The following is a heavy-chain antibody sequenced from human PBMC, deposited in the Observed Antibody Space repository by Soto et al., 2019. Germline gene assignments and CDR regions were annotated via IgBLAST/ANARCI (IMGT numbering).Heavy chain of an antibody. J-gene: IGHJ5*02. CDR3: AREPRA. CDR2: IYYSGST. Sequence: PSETQSLTYTISGPSISRGGDYWNWIRQHPGKGLEWIGYIYYSGSTSYNPSLKSRVTISVDTTKNQFSLKLSSVTAADTAVYYCAREPRAWGQGTLVTVSS. CDR1: GPSISRGGDY. V-gene: IGHV4-31*03.